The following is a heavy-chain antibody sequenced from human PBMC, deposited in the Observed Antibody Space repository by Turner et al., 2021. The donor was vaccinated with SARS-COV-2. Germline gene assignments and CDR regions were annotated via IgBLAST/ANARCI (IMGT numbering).Heavy chain of an antibody. Sequence: QVQLVESGGGVVQPGRSLRLSCAASGFTFSSYAMPWVRQAPGKGLEWVAIISYDGSNENYADSVKGRFTISRDNSKNTLYLQMNSLRAEDTAVYYCARDLGYPFGGMDVWGQGTTVTVSS. CDR3: ARDLGYPFGGMDV. D-gene: IGHD3-16*01. CDR1: GFTFSSYA. CDR2: ISYDGSNE. V-gene: IGHV3-30-3*01. J-gene: IGHJ6*02.